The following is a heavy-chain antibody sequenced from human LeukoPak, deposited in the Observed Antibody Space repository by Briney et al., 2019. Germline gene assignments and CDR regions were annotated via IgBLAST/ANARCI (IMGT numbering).Heavy chain of an antibody. CDR3: AREEYGDHLW. D-gene: IGHD4-17*01. Sequence: GGSLRLSCADPGFTFSGNWMSWVRQSPGKGLVWVSHISTDGSIIRYGDSVKGRFTISRDNAKNSLYLQMNSLRAEDTAVYYCAREEYGDHLWWGQGTLVTVSS. V-gene: IGHV3-74*01. CDR1: GFTFSGNW. CDR2: ISTDGSII. J-gene: IGHJ4*02.